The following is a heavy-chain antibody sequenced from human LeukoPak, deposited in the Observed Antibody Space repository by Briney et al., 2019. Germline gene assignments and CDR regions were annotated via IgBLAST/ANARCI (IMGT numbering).Heavy chain of an antibody. D-gene: IGHD3-22*01. CDR2: IYYSGTT. CDR3: ATTLYDSSGYLVSEYLQH. J-gene: IGHJ1*01. CDR1: GGSISSYY. V-gene: IGHV4-59*13. Sequence: PSETLSLTCTVSGGSISSYYWSWIRQPPGKGLEWVGFIYYSGTTTYNPSLKSRVTISLDTSKKQFSLKLSSVTAADTAVYYCATTLYDSSGYLVSEYLQHWGQSTLVTVSS.